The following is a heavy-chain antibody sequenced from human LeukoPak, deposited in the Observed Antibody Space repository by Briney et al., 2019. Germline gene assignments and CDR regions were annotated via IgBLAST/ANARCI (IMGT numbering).Heavy chain of an antibody. D-gene: IGHD5-12*01. CDR1: GGSISSGGYY. CDR2: IYYSGST. CDR3: ARAPLSGYDLYGSGGGYYFDY. J-gene: IGHJ4*02. Sequence: SETLSLTCTVSGGSISSGGYYWSWIRQHPGKGLEWIGYIYYSGSTYYNPSLKSRVTISVDTSKNQFSLKLSSVTAADTAVYYCARAPLSGYDLYGSGGGYYFDYWGQGTLVTVSS. V-gene: IGHV4-31*03.